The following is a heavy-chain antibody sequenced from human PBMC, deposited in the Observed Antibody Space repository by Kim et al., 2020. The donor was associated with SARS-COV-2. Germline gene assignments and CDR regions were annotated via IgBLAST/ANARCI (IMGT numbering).Heavy chain of an antibody. V-gene: IGHV3-30-3*01. D-gene: IGHD6-19*01. J-gene: IGHJ6*02. CDR2: MSSDGNNK. Sequence: GGYLRLSCAASGFTFSSYTMHWVRQAPGEGLEWVAVMSSDGNNKYYADSVKGRFTISRDNSKNTLYLQMNSLRAEDTAVYYCARPYSSGWSYGLDVWGQGSTVTVSS. CDR3: ARPYSSGWSYGLDV. CDR1: GFTFSSYT.